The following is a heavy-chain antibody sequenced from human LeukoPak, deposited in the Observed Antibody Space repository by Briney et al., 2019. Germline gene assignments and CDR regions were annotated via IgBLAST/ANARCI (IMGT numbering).Heavy chain of an antibody. CDR1: GFTFSSYA. CDR3: ARDPSPYSSGWRGGLERPYYYYGMDV. D-gene: IGHD6-19*01. CDR2: ISYDGSNK. J-gene: IGHJ6*02. V-gene: IGHV3-30-3*01. Sequence: PGGSLRLSCAASGFTFSSYAMHWVRQAPGKGLEWVAVISYDGSNKYYADSVKGRFTISRDNSKNTLYLQMNSLRAEDTAVYYCARDPSPYSSGWRGGLERPYYYYGMDVWGQGTTVTVSS.